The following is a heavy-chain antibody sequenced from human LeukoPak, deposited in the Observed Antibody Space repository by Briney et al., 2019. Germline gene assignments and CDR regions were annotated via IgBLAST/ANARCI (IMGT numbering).Heavy chain of an antibody. CDR2: IYYSGST. Sequence: SETLSLTCAVSGGSINSYYWSWIRQPPGKGLEWIGYIYYSGSTNYNPSLKTRVTISVDTSKNQFSLKLSSVTAADTAMYYCARAPLALIVFDIWGQGTMVTVSS. CDR3: ARAPLALIVFDI. J-gene: IGHJ3*02. CDR1: GGSINSYY. D-gene: IGHD2-21*01. V-gene: IGHV4-59*01.